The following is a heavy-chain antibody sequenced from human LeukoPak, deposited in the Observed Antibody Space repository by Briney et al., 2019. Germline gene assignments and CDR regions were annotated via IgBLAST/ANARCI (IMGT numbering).Heavy chain of an antibody. V-gene: IGHV3-21*01. J-gene: IGHJ4*02. CDR3: ARDPGSSWTDY. D-gene: IGHD6-13*01. CDR1: GFTFSNYN. Sequence: PGGSLRLSCAASGFTFSNYNMNWVRQAPGKGLEWVSSISSRSSYIYYADSVKGRFTISRDNAKNSLYLQMNSLRAEDTAVYYCARDPGSSWTDYWGQGTLVTVSS. CDR2: ISSRSSYI.